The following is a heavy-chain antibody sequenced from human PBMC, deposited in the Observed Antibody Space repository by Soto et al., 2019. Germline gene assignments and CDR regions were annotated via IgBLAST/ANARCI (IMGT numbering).Heavy chain of an antibody. CDR3: GGQGG. Sequence: QVQLVESGGGVVQPGRSLRLSCAASGFTFSSYGMHWVRQAPGKGLEWVAVIWYDGSNKNYADSVKGRFTISRDNSKNTLYLQMNSLRAEDTAVYYCGGQGGWGQGTLVTVSS. V-gene: IGHV3-33*01. CDR1: GFTFSSYG. J-gene: IGHJ4*02. CDR2: IWYDGSNK.